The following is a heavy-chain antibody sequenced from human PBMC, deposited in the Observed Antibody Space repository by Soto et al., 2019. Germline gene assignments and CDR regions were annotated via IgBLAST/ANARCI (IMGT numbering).Heavy chain of an antibody. CDR3: ARAAAADVYYYYGMDV. V-gene: IGHV4-59*01. Sequence: SETLSLTCTVSGGSISSYYWSWIRQPPGKGLEWIGYIYYSGSTNYNPSLKSRVTISVDTSKNQFSLKLSSVTAADTAVYYCARAAAADVYYYYGMDVWGQGTTVTV. D-gene: IGHD6-13*01. CDR1: GGSISSYY. J-gene: IGHJ6*02. CDR2: IYYSGST.